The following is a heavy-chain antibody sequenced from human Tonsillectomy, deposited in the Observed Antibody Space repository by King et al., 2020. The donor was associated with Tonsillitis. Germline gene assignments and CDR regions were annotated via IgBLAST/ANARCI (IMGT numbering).Heavy chain of an antibody. CDR1: GFTFSIYG. CDR3: ARGRSSGLNTYYFDY. V-gene: IGHV3-21*01. Sequence: VQLVESGGGLVKPGGSLRISCAASGFTFSIYGLNWVRQAPGKGLEWVSSLSSGSTFIYYADSVKGQFTISRDNAKNSLYLQMNSLRAEDTGVYYCARGRSSGLNTYYFDYWGQGTLVTVSS. D-gene: IGHD3-16*01. J-gene: IGHJ4*02. CDR2: LSSGSTFI.